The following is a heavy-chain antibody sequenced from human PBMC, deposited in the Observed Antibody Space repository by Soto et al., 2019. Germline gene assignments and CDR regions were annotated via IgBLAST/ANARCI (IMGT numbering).Heavy chain of an antibody. CDR1: GFTFSNYA. J-gene: IGHJ4*02. CDR2: ISASGGNT. CDR3: ATHHDSGGLCRYLDY. Sequence: ELQLLESGGDLVQPGGSLRLSCAASGFTFSNYAISWVRLTPGKGLEWVSAISASGGNTYVADSVKGRFTISRDNSKNTMYLQMKSLRAEDTAVYYCATHHDSGGLCRYLDYRGQGTLVTVSS. D-gene: IGHD3-22*01. V-gene: IGHV3-23*01.